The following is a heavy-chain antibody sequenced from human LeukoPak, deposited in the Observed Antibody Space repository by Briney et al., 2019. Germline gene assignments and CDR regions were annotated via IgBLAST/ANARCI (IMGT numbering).Heavy chain of an antibody. CDR1: GFIFSSYA. J-gene: IGHJ4*02. CDR3: AREWGNSGFDY. Sequence: GRSLRLSCSVSGFIFSSYAMHWVRQAPGKGLEWVAVMSYDGNDKYYADSVKGRFTISRDSSENTLFLQMSSLRTEDTAVYYCAREWGNSGFDYWGQGTLVTVSS. CDR2: MSYDGNDK. V-gene: IGHV3-30-3*01. D-gene: IGHD6-25*01.